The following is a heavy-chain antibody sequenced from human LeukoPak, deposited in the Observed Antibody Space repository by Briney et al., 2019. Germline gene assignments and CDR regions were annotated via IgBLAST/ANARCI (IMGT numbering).Heavy chain of an antibody. Sequence: ASVKVSCKASGYTFTGYYMHWVRQAPGQGLEWMGWINPDSGGTNYAQKFQGRVTMTRDTSISTAYMELSRLRSDDTAVYYCARYDYYDSSGPPNDYWGQGTLVTVSS. CDR3: ARYDYYDSSGPPNDY. D-gene: IGHD3-22*01. V-gene: IGHV1-2*02. J-gene: IGHJ4*02. CDR2: INPDSGGT. CDR1: GYTFTGYY.